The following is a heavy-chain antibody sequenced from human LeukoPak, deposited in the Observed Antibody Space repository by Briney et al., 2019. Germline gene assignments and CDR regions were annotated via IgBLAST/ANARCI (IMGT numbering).Heavy chain of an antibody. CDR1: GGSFSGYY. D-gene: IGHD2-2*01. CDR2: INHSGST. J-gene: IGHJ4*02. V-gene: IGHV4-34*01. CDR3: ARGREIVVAPAARNLEDLDY. Sequence: PSETLSLTCAVYGGSFSGYYWSWIRQPPGKGLEWIGEINHSGSTNYNPSLKSRVTISVDTSKNQLSLKLSSVTAADTAVYYCARGREIVVAPAARNLEDLDYWGQGTLVTVSS.